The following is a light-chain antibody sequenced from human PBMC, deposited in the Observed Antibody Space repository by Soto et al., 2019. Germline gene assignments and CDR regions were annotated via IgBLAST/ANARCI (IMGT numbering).Light chain of an antibody. CDR3: QLYGSSPRFT. Sequence: EILLTQSPGTLSLSPGERATLAYRASQSVSSKYVAWYQQKPGQAPRLLIHGASTRASGIPDRFSGSGSGADFTLTISRLEPEDFAVYYCQLYGSSPRFTFGPGTRVDIK. CDR2: GAS. J-gene: IGKJ3*01. V-gene: IGKV3-20*01. CDR1: QSVSSKY.